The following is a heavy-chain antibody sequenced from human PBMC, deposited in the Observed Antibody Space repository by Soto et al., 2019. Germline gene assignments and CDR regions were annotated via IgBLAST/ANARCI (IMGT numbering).Heavy chain of an antibody. Sequence: GGSLRLSCAASGFTFSNSGIKWVLQAPGKGLEWVGRVKSKNDGGTTDFAAPVKGRFAISRDDSKNMVYLEMNSLQTEDTAINYCTTDSYITSIIVRFDYWGHGTLVTVSS. J-gene: IGHJ4*01. V-gene: IGHV3-15*07. CDR2: VKSKNDGGTT. D-gene: IGHD3-22*01. CDR1: GFTFSNSG. CDR3: TTDSYITSIIVRFDY.